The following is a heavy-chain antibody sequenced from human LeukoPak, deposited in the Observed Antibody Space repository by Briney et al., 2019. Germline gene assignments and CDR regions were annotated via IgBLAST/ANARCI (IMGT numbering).Heavy chain of an antibody. D-gene: IGHD5-24*01. CDR3: AKKYRDGDNTFDY. J-gene: IGHJ4*02. CDR1: GFIFSNYV. V-gene: IGHV3-23*01. Sequence: GGSLRLSCAASGFIFSNYVMTWVRQAPGKGLEWVSGISANGGTTYYADSVKGRFTISRDNSKNTLYLQINSLRAEDTAIYYCAKKYRDGDNTFDYWGQGTLVTVSS. CDR2: ISANGGTT.